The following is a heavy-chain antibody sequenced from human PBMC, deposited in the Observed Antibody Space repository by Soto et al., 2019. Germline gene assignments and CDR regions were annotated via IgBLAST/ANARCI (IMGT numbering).Heavy chain of an antibody. CDR2: IYHSGST. J-gene: IGHJ5*02. V-gene: IGHV4-4*02. CDR3: ARVIATAVHWFDP. Sequence: QVQLQESGPGLVKPSGTLSLTCAVSGGSISSSNWWGWVRQPPGKGLEWLGEIYHSGSTNYNPSLRSRVTISVDKSKNQFSMKLSSVTAADTAVYYCARVIATAVHWFDPWGQGTLVTVSS. D-gene: IGHD6-13*01. CDR1: GGSISSSNW.